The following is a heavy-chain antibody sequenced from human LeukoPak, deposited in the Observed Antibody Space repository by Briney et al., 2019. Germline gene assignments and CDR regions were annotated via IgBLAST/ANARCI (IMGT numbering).Heavy chain of an antibody. CDR1: GFTFSTYA. J-gene: IGHJ3*01. V-gene: IGHV3-23*01. D-gene: IGHD1-1*01. Sequence: SGGSLRLSCAASGFTFSTYAMSWVRQSPGKGLEWVSGISGSGAYTYYADYVKGRFTISRDNSKNTLYLQMNSLRADDTAIYFCAKIRPAQDGGQGTMVTVSS. CDR3: AKIRPAQD. CDR2: ISGSGAYT.